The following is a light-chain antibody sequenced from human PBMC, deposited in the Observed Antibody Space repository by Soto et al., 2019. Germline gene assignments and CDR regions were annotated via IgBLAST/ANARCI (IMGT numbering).Light chain of an antibody. J-gene: IGLJ1*01. Sequence: QSALTQPASVSGSPGQSITISCTGSSSDIGGYNFVSWFQLHPGKAPKLMIYEVTNRPSGVSNRFSGSKSGNTASLSISGLQAEDEADYFCSSFTNSYTLCVFGTGTKVTGL. V-gene: IGLV2-14*01. CDR1: SSDIGGYNF. CDR3: SSFTNSYTLCV. CDR2: EVT.